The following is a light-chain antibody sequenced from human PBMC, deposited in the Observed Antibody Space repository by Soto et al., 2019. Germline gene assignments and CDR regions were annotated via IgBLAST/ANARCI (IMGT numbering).Light chain of an antibody. CDR2: EVS. V-gene: IGLV2-14*03. CDR1: SSDVGAYDF. J-gene: IGLJ1*01. CDR3: SSHTTSNTRV. Sequence: QSVLTQPASVSGSPGQSIAISCTGTSSDVGAYDFVSWYQQHPDVAPKLLIYEVSNRPSGVSDRFSGSKSVNTATLTISGLQDEDESDYYCSSHTTSNTRVFGTGTKLTVL.